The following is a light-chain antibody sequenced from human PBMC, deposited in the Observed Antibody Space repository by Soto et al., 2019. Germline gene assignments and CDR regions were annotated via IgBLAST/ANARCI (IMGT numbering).Light chain of an antibody. CDR2: EVS. CDR1: SSDVGGYNY. Sequence: QSALTQPASVSGSPGQSITISCTGTSSDVGGYNYVSWYQQHPGKAPKLMIYEVSNRPSGVSNRFSGSKSGNTASLTISGLQAGDEADYYCSSYTSNSTPYVFGTGTKLTVL. CDR3: SSYTSNSTPYV. J-gene: IGLJ1*01. V-gene: IGLV2-14*01.